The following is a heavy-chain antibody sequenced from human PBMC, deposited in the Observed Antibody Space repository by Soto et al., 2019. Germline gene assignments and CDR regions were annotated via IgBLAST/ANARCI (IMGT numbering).Heavy chain of an antibody. V-gene: IGHV4-39*01. CDR1: GGSISSSSYY. Sequence: ETLSLTCTVSGGSISSSSYYWGWIRQPPGKGLEWIGSIYYSGSTYYNPSLKSRVTISVDTSKNQFSLKLSSVTAADTAVYYCAGSGRTTVTTTFDYWGQGTLVTVSS. D-gene: IGHD4-17*01. J-gene: IGHJ4*02. CDR3: AGSGRTTVTTTFDY. CDR2: IYYSGST.